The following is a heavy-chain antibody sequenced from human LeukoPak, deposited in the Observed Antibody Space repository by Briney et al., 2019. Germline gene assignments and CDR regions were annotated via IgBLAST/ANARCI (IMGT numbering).Heavy chain of an antibody. CDR1: GGPFSGYY. D-gene: IGHD3-10*01. CDR3: ARGKGKWITMVRGVFPRYYMDV. Sequence: SETLSLTCAVYGGPFSGYYWSWIRQPPGKGLEWIGEINHSGSTNHNPSLKSRVTISVDTSKNQFSLKLSSVTAADTAVYYCARGKGKWITMVRGVFPRYYMDVWGKGTTVATSS. CDR2: INHSGST. V-gene: IGHV4-34*01. J-gene: IGHJ6*03.